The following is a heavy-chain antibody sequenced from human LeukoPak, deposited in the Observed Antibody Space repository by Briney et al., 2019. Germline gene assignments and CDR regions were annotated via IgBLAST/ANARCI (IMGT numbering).Heavy chain of an antibody. Sequence: PGGSLRLSCAASGFTFSSYEMNWVRQAPGKGLEWVSYISSSGSTIYYADSVKGRFTISRDNSKNTLYLQMNSLRAEDTAVYYCARDVTTVTTSRFDPWGQGTLVTVSS. J-gene: IGHJ5*02. D-gene: IGHD4-17*01. CDR3: ARDVTTVTTSRFDP. V-gene: IGHV3-48*03. CDR2: ISSSGSTI. CDR1: GFTFSSYE.